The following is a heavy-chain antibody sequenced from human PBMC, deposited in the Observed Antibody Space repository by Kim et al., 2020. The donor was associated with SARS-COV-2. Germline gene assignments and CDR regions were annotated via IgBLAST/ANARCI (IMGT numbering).Heavy chain of an antibody. CDR3: ARGGRGFGEPVPGYWFDP. CDR2: IYYSGST. J-gene: IGHJ5*02. V-gene: IGHV4-31*03. CDR1: GGSISSGGYY. Sequence: SETLSLTCTVSGGSISSGGYYWSWIRQHPGKGLEWIGYIYYSGSTYYNPSLKSRVTISVDTSKNQFSLKLSSVTAADTAVYYCARGGRGFGEPVPGYWFDPWGQGTLVTVSS. D-gene: IGHD3-10*01.